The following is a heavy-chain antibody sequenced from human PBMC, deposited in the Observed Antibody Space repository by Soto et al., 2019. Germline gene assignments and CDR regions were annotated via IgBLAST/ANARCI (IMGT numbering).Heavy chain of an antibody. V-gene: IGHV4-34*01. CDR2: INHSGST. CDR3: ARGALGGWFDP. CDR1: GGSFSGYY. J-gene: IGHJ5*02. Sequence: SETLSLTCAVYGGSFSGYYWSWIRQPPGKGLEWIGEINHSGSTNYNPSLKSRVTISVDTSKNQFSLKLRSVTAADTAVYYCARGALGGWFDPWGQGTLVTVSS. D-gene: IGHD3-16*02.